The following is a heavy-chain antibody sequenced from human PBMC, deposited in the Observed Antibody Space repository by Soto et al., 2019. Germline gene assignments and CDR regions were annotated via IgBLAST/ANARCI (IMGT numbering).Heavy chain of an antibody. Sequence: ASVKVSCKASGYIFTGYYMHWVRQAPGQGLEWMGWMNPNSGNTGYAQRFQGRVTMTRNTSISTAYMELSSLRSEDTAVYYCARSPYYYGSGSYTGIDYWGQGTLVTVSS. CDR1: GYIFTGYY. CDR2: MNPNSGNT. V-gene: IGHV1-8*02. D-gene: IGHD3-10*01. CDR3: ARSPYYYGSGSYTGIDY. J-gene: IGHJ4*02.